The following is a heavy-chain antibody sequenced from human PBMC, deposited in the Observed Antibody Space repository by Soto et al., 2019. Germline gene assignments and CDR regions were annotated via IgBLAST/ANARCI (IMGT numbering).Heavy chain of an antibody. V-gene: IGHV3-23*01. CDR3: AKDHWGIISPALDS. J-gene: IGHJ4*02. CDR1: GFTFSTYA. CDR2: ISDSGGST. D-gene: IGHD3-16*01. Sequence: EVQLLESGGGLVQPGGSLRLSCAASGFTFSTYAMSWVRQAPGEGLQWVSGISDSGGSTYYADSVKGRFTISRDNSKNTLYLQMNSLRAEDTAVYYCAKDHWGIISPALDSWGQGILVTVSS.